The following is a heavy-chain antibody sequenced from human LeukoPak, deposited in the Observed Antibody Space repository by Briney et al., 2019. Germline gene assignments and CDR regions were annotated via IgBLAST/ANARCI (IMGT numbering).Heavy chain of an antibody. V-gene: IGHV5-10-1*01. CDR2: IDPSDSYT. D-gene: IGHD3-10*01. Sequence: HGESLKISCKGSGYSFTSYWISWVRQMPGKGLEWMGRIDPSDSYTNYSPSFQGHVTISADKSISTAYLQWSSLKAPDTAMYYCARHDSNYGSDAFDIWGQGTMVTVSS. J-gene: IGHJ3*02. CDR3: ARHDSNYGSDAFDI. CDR1: GYSFTSYW.